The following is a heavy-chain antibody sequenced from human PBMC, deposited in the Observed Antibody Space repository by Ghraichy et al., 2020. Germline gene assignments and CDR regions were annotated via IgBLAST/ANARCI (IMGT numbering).Heavy chain of an antibody. CDR2: SLSGTST. Sequence: GGSLRLSCAASGFIFSNYAMSWVRQAPGMGLEWVSSLSGTSTYYADSVKGRFTISRDNSMNTLFLQMNSLRAEDTAMYYCAKYRVGNTNAFDYWGQGILVTVSS. V-gene: IGHV3-23*01. J-gene: IGHJ4*02. CDR3: AKYRVGNTNAFDY. CDR1: GFIFSNYA. D-gene: IGHD1-26*01.